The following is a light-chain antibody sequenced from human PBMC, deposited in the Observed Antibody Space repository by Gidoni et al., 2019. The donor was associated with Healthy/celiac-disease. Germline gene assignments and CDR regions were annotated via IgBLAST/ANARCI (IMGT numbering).Light chain of an antibody. V-gene: IGLV3-21*04. J-gene: IGLJ2*01. CDR2: YDS. Sequence: SYVLTQPPSVSVVPGKTARITCWGNNIGSKIVHWYQQKPGQAPVLVIYYDSDRPSGIPERFSGSNSGNTATLTISRVEAGDEADYYCQVWDSSSDHHVFGGGTKLTVL. CDR3: QVWDSSSDHHV. CDR1: NIGSKI.